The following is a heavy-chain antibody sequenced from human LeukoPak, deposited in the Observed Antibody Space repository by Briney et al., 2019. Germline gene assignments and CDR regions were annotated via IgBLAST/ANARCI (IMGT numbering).Heavy chain of an antibody. CDR3: ARGVGYCSSTSCYWWFDP. Sequence: GGSLRLSCAASGFTFSDYYMSWIRQAPGKGLEWVSYISSSGSTIYYADSVKGRFTISRDNAKNSLYLQMNSLGAEDTAVYYCARGVGYCSSTSCYWWFDPWGQGTLVTVSS. V-gene: IGHV3-11*04. D-gene: IGHD2-2*01. J-gene: IGHJ5*02. CDR1: GFTFSDYY. CDR2: ISSSGSTI.